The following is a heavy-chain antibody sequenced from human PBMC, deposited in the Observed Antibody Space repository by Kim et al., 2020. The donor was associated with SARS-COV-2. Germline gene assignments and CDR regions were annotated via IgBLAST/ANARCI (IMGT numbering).Heavy chain of an antibody. D-gene: IGHD3-16*02. Sequence: GGSLRLSCAASGFHVSTNYMSWVRQAPGMGLEWVSVIYADSTTYYADSVKGRFTISRDSSKNTVYLQMNNLRAEDTAVYYCASPESFRSYYMGVWGKGTT. V-gene: IGHV3-66*01. CDR3: ASPESFRSYYMGV. CDR2: IYADSTT. J-gene: IGHJ6*03. CDR1: GFHVSTNY.